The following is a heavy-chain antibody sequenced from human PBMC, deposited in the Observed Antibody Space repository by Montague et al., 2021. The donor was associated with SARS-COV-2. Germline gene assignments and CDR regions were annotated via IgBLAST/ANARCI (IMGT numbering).Heavy chain of an antibody. CDR2: FYHSGTT. Sequence: SETLSLTCAVSGHSIASSSWWCCVRQPPGNGLEWIGEFYHSGTTNYNPSLKSRLTMSVDNSKNQFSLKLTSVTAAATAVYYCARGVGIPSSTPQYYYYGMDDWGQGTTVTVSS. CDR1: GHSIASSSW. J-gene: IGHJ6*02. D-gene: IGHD2-2*01. V-gene: IGHV4-4*02. CDR3: ARGVGIPSSTPQYYYYGMDD.